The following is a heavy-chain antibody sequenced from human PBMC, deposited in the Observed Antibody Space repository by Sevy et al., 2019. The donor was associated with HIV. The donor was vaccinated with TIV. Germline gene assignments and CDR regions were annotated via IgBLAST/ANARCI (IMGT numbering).Heavy chain of an antibody. Sequence: GGSLRLSCAASGFTFGTYAMNWVRQAPGKGLEWVSAISGSGGSTYNADSLKGRFTISRDNSKNTLYLQMNSLRAEDTAIYYCAKGDSTFYGMDVWSRGTTVTVSS. CDR2: ISGSGGST. CDR1: GFTFGTYA. CDR3: AKGDSTFYGMDV. J-gene: IGHJ6*02. V-gene: IGHV3-23*01. D-gene: IGHD6-13*01.